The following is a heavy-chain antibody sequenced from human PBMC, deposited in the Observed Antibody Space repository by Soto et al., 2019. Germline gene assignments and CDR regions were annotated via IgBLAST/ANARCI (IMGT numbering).Heavy chain of an antibody. CDR2: IYYTGST. CDR3: AIVSLGYCSSTSCRSNWFDP. D-gene: IGHD2-2*01. J-gene: IGHJ5*02. CDR1: GGSIRSGGYY. V-gene: IGHV4-31*03. Sequence: LSLTCTVSGGSIRSGGYYWTWIRQHPGKGLEWIGYIYYTGSTYYNPSLKSRVTISVDTSKNQFSLKLSSVTAADTAVYYCAIVSLGYCSSTSCRSNWFDPWGQGTLVTVSS.